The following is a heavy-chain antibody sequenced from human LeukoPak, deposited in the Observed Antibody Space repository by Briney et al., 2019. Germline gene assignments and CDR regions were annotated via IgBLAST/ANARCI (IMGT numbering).Heavy chain of an antibody. CDR1: GCIFTNYW. D-gene: IGHD3-10*01. Sequence: GESLQISCKASGCIFTNYWIGWVRRMPGKGGEWMGIIFPGDSDTRYSPSFQGQVSISADKSINTAYLQWSSLKASDTATYYCATVMVRGVISRFDYWGQGTLVTVSS. J-gene: IGHJ4*02. CDR3: ATVMVRGVISRFDY. CDR2: IFPGDSDT. V-gene: IGHV5-51*01.